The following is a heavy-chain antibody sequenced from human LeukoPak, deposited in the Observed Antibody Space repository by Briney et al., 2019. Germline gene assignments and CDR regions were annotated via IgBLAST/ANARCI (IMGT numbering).Heavy chain of an antibody. CDR3: ARDQGITGTRDAFDI. D-gene: IGHD1-7*01. CDR1: LGSTCSSSYY. Sequence: PESLSLTRTLPLGSTCSSSYYWGSVRQPPGKWLGWIGCIYYSGSTYYNPSLKSRVTISVDTSKNQFSLKLSSVTAADTAVYYCARDQGITGTRDAFDIWGQGTMVTVSS. CDR2: IYYSGST. J-gene: IGHJ3*02. V-gene: IGHV4-39*07.